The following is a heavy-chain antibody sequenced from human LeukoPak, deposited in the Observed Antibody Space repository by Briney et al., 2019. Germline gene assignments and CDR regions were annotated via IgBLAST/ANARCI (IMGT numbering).Heavy chain of an antibody. CDR2: INSDGSRT. CDR1: GFTFSNYW. Sequence: PGGSLRLSCAASGFTFSNYWMHWVRQAPGKGLVWVSRINSDGSRTTYADSVKGRFTISRDNSKNTLYLQVDSLRAEDTAMYYCARNILFAFDIWGQGTMVTVSS. V-gene: IGHV3-74*01. D-gene: IGHD2/OR15-2a*01. J-gene: IGHJ3*02. CDR3: ARNILFAFDI.